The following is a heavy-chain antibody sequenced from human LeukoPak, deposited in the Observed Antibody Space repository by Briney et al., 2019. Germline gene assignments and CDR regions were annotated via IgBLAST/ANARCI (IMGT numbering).Heavy chain of an antibody. CDR3: ARRDQDPSSSWYNWFDP. V-gene: IGHV4-61*09. Sequence: PSQTLSLTCTVSGGSISSGGYYWSWIRQHPGKGLEWIGYIYTSGSTNYNPSLKSRVTISVDTSKNQFSLKLSSVTAADTAVYYCARRDQDPSSSWYNWFDPWGQGTLVTVSS. CDR1: GGSISSGGYY. CDR2: IYTSGST. D-gene: IGHD6-13*01. J-gene: IGHJ5*02.